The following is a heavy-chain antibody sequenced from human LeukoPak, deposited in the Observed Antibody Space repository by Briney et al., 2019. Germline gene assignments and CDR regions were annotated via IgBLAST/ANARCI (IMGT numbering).Heavy chain of an antibody. CDR2: TYYRSKWYN. CDR1: GDTVSSNRAS. V-gene: IGHV6-1*01. Sequence: RTLSLTCAISGDTVSSNRASWDWTRQSPWRGLEWLGWTYYRSKWYNDYAGSVKSRITNNPDTSKNHFSLLLNSVTPEDTAVYYCARAVVANSYDYYGVDVWGEGTTVTVSS. D-gene: IGHD2-15*01. CDR3: ARAVVANSYDYYGVDV. J-gene: IGHJ6*04.